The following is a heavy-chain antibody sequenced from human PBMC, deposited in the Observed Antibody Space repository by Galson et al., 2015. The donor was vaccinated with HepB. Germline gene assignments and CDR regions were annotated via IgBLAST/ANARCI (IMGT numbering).Heavy chain of an antibody. D-gene: IGHD3-10*01. CDR1: GYTFTSYG. Sequence: SVKVSCKASGYTFTSYGISWVRQAPGQGLEWMGWISAYNGNTNYAQKLQGRVTMTTDTSTSTAYMELRSLRSDDTAVYYCARDNTRPYYYGSGSYYAIDYWGQGTLVTVSS. V-gene: IGHV1-18*01. CDR2: ISAYNGNT. CDR3: ARDNTRPYYYGSGSYYAIDY. J-gene: IGHJ4*02.